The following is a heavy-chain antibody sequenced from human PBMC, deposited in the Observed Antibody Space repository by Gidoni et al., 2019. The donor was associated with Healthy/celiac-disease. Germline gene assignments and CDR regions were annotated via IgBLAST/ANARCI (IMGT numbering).Heavy chain of an antibody. D-gene: IGHD1-26*01. CDR1: GLPLYDDG. V-gene: IGHV3-20*01. CDR3: ARAGGGSYYNNWFDP. J-gene: IGHJ5*02. CDR2: INWTGGST. Sequence: VQLVESGGGVVRPGGSLRLSCAASGLPLYDDGMSWVRQAPGKGLAWVVGINWTGGSTGYAAPVKRRFTISRDNAKNSLFLQMNSLRAEDTALYHCARAGGGSYYNNWFDPWGQGTLVTVSS.